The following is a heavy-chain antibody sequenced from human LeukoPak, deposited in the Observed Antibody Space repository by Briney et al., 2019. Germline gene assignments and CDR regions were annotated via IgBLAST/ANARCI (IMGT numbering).Heavy chain of an antibody. CDR2: ISYDGSNK. J-gene: IGHJ4*02. CDR1: GFTFSSYA. CDR3: AIFAGIDFDY. D-gene: IGHD3-10*01. Sequence: GGSLRLSWAASGFTFSSYARHGVRQAPGKGLEWVAVISYDGSNKYYADSVKGRFTISRDNSKNTLYLQMNSLRAEDTAVYYCAIFAGIDFDYWGQGTLVTVSS. V-gene: IGHV3-30-3*01.